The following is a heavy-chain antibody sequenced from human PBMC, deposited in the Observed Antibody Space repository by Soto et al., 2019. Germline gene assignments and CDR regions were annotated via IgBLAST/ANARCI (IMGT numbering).Heavy chain of an antibody. CDR1: GFPFSSYS. CDR2: ISSSSSTI. Sequence: RGSLRLSCAASGFPFSSYSINWVRQAPGKGLEWVSYISSSSSTIHYADSVKGRFTISRDNAKNSLYLQMNSLRDEDTAVYYCARDGDYGDEYGMDVWGQGTTVTVSS. D-gene: IGHD4-17*01. CDR3: ARDGDYGDEYGMDV. V-gene: IGHV3-48*02. J-gene: IGHJ6*02.